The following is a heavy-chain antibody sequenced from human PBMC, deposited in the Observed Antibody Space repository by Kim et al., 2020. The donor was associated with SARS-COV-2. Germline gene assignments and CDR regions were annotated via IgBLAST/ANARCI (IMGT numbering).Heavy chain of an antibody. CDR1: GGSFSGYY. V-gene: IGHV4-34*01. D-gene: IGHD3-9*01. CDR3: ARVASTRTYYDILTGYYNLNYFDY. J-gene: IGHJ4*02. CDR2: INHSGST. Sequence: SETLSLTCAVYGGSFSGYYWSWIRQPPGKGLEWIGEINHSGSTNYNPSLKSRVTISVDTSKNQFPLKLSSVTAADTAVYYCARVASTRTYYDILTGYYNLNYFDYWGQGTLVTVSS.